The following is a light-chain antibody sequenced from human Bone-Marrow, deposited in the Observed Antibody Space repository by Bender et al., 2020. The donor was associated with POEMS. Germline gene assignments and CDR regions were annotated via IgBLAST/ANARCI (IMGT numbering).Light chain of an antibody. J-gene: IGLJ3*02. Sequence: QSALTQPPSVSGSPGQSVTISCTGSSSDIGTFDLVSWYQQTPGTAPHLIFYEVNRPSGVPDRFSASKSGTSASLAITGLQAEDEGDYYCKSYDNSLGGWVFGGGTKLTVL. CDR3: KSYDNSLGGWV. CDR2: EV. V-gene: IGLV2-18*02. CDR1: SSDIGTFDL.